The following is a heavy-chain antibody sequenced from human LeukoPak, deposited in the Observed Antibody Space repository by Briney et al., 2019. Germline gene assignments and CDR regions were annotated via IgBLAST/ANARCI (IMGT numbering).Heavy chain of an antibody. Sequence: ASVKVSCKASGYTFTSYDINWVRQATGQGLEWMGWMNPNSGNTGYAQKFQGRVTMTRNTSISTAYMELSSLRSEDTAVYYCATRGSLRFLKWLLLDYWGQGTLVTVSS. CDR3: ATRGSLRFLKWLLLDY. V-gene: IGHV1-8*01. CDR1: GYTFTSYD. CDR2: MNPNSGNT. D-gene: IGHD3-3*01. J-gene: IGHJ4*02.